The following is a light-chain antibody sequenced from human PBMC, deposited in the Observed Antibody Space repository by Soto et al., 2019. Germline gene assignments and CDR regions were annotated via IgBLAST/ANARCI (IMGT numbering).Light chain of an antibody. J-gene: IGLJ1*01. CDR2: EVS. Sequence: QSVLTQHAAVSGSPGQSITISCTGTSSDLGAYNFVSWYQHHPGKVPKLMIYEVSNRPSGVSNRFSGSKSGNTASLTISGLQAEDEADYYCSSYTSISTYVFGTGTKLTVL. CDR3: SSYTSISTYV. V-gene: IGLV2-14*01. CDR1: SSDLGAYNF.